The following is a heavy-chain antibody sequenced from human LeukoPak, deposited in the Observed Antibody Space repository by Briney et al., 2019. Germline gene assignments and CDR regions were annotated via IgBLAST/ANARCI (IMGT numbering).Heavy chain of an antibody. CDR1: GFTFSDYY. CDR3: AKDDGMATPLGY. D-gene: IGHD5-24*01. V-gene: IGHV3-11*01. CDR2: ISSSGSTT. J-gene: IGHJ4*02. Sequence: PGGSLRLSCAASGFTFSDYYMSWIRQAPGKGLEWVSYISSSGSTTYYADSVKGRFTISRDNSKNTLYLQMNSLRAEDTAVYYCAKDDGMATPLGYWGQGTLVTVSS.